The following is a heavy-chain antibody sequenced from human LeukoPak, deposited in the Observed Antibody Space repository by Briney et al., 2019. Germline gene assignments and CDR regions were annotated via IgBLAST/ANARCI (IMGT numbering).Heavy chain of an antibody. Sequence: GESLKISCKGSGYRFTSYWIGWVRQMPGKGLEWMGIIYPDDSDTRYRPSFQGQVTISADKSISTAYLQWSSLKASDTATYYCARRGDEWFDPWGQGTLVTVSS. CDR1: GYRFTSYW. CDR3: ARRGDEWFDP. J-gene: IGHJ5*02. D-gene: IGHD3-10*01. CDR2: IYPDDSDT. V-gene: IGHV5-51*01.